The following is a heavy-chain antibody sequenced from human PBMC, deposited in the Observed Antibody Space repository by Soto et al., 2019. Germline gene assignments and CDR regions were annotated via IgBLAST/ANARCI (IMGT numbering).Heavy chain of an antibody. J-gene: IGHJ4*02. V-gene: IGHV4-34*01. D-gene: IGHD2-2*01. CDR1: GGSFSGYY. CDR2: INHSGST. Sequence: QVQLQQWGAGLLKPSETLSLTCAVYGGSFSGYYWSWIRQPPGKGLEWIGEINHSGSTNYNPSLKSRATIRVDRSKNQFAMKLSTVTAADTAVYDCARGSPPDILGVPAARGGESTFDYWGQGTLVTVSS. CDR3: ARGSPPDILGVPAARGGESTFDY.